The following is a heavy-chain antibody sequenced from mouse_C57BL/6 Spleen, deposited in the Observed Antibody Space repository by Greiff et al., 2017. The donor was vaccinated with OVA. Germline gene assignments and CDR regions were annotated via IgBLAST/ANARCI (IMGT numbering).Heavy chain of an antibody. CDR1: GYTFTDYY. Sequence: VQLQQSGPELVKPGASVKISCKASGYTFTDYYMNWVKQSHGKSLEWIGDINPNNGGTSYNQKFKGKATLTVDKSSSTAYMELRSLTSEDSAVYYCARGDYYYGDYWGQGTTLTVSS. V-gene: IGHV1-26*01. CDR2: INPNNGGT. J-gene: IGHJ2*01. D-gene: IGHD1-1*01. CDR3: ARGDYYYGDY.